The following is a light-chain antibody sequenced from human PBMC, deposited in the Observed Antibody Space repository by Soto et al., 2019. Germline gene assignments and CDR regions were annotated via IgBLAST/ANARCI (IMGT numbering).Light chain of an antibody. CDR3: SSYSSSINVV. V-gene: IGLV2-8*01. CDR2: AVS. CDR1: SSDVGGYNS. Sequence: QSALTQPPSASGSPGQSVTISCTGTSSDVGGYNSVSWYQHHPGKAPKLMIYAVSRRPSRVPDRFSGSKSGNTASLTVSGLQAEDEADYYCSSYSSSINVVFGGGTKLTVL. J-gene: IGLJ2*01.